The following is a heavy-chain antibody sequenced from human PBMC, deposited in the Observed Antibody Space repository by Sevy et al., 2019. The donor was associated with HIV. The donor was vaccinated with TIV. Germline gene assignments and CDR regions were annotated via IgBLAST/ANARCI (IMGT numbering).Heavy chain of an antibody. Sequence: GGSLRLSCAASDFIFSTYAVSWVRQAPGKGLEWVSGISGSGDSTYYANSVKGRFTISRDNSKNTLYLQMNSLRAEDTAVYYCRRRDTLDYWGQGTLVTVSS. CDR3: RRRDTLDY. D-gene: IGHD5-18*01. J-gene: IGHJ4*02. CDR1: DFIFSTYA. CDR2: ISGSGDST. V-gene: IGHV3-23*01.